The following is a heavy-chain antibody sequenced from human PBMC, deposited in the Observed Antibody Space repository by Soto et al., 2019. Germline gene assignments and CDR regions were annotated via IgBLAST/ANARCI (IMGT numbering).Heavy chain of an antibody. CDR3: ARYGMAAAGTANY. CDR2: IDTSDSYT. CDR1: GYSFTSYW. J-gene: IGHJ4*02. V-gene: IGHV5-10-1*01. Sequence: GASLKISCKGSGYSFTSYWISWVRQMPGKGLEWMGRIDTSDSYTNYSPSFQGHVTISADKSISTAYLQWSSLKASDTAMYYCARYGMAAAGTANYWGQGTLVTVSS. D-gene: IGHD6-13*01.